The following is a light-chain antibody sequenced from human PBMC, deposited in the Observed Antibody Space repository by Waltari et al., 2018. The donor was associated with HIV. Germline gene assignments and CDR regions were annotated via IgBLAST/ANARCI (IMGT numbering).Light chain of an antibody. CDR3: QQYGTPPYT. V-gene: IGKV3-20*01. CDR1: QSVGSSS. CDR2: ATS. J-gene: IGKJ2*01. Sequence: VLTQSPGSLSLSLGERVPLSCRASQSVGSSSLAWYQQIPGQAPRLLIYATSTRATGIPDRFGGSGSGTDFTLTINRLEPEDSAVYYCQQYGTPPYTFGQGAKVEIK.